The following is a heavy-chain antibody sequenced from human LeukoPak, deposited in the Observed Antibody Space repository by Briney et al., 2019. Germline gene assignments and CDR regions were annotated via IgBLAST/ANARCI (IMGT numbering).Heavy chain of an antibody. V-gene: IGHV4-39*01. J-gene: IGHJ3*02. Sequence: SETLSLTCIVSGDSISSSNYYWGWIRQPPGKGLEWIGNIYYSGSTYLNPSLKSRVTLSADTSKNQFSLKLSSVTAADTAVYYCARLRIDAFDIWGQGTMVTVSS. CDR2: IYYSGST. CDR1: GDSISSSNYY. CDR3: ARLRIDAFDI.